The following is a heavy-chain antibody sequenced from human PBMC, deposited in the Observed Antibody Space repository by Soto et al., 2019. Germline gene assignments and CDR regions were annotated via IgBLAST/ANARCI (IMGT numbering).Heavy chain of an antibody. V-gene: IGHV1-69*01. J-gene: IGHJ5*02. Sequence: QVLLVQSGAEVKKPGSSVKVSCKASGGTFSSYGISWVRQTPGRGLEWMGGIIPLFGTTNYAQKLRGRVTVTADESTSTVYMELRSLSFEDTAIYYCARAHGSSWYNWFDPWGQGPLVTVSS. CDR3: ARAHGSSWYNWFDP. CDR1: GGTFSSYG. D-gene: IGHD6-13*01. CDR2: IIPLFGTT.